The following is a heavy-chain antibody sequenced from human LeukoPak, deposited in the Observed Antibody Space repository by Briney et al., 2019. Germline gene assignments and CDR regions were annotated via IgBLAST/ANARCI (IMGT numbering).Heavy chain of an antibody. CDR1: GFTVSSNY. CDR3: ARDPHYYYYGMDV. CDR2: IYSGGST. J-gene: IGHJ6*02. V-gene: IGHV3-66*01. Sequence: PGGSLRLSCAASGFTVSSNYMSWVRQAPGKGLEWVSVIYSGGSTYYADSVKGRFTISRDNSKNTLYLQMNSLRAEDTAVYYCARDPHYYYYGMDVWGQGTTVTVSS.